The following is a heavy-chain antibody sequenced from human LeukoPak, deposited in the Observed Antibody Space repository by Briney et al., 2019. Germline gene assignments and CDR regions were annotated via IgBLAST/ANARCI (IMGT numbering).Heavy chain of an antibody. CDR3: ACGITFGGVMALEAY. Sequence: PSETLSLTCTVSGDSISTSNSYWGWIRQPPGKGLEWIGSIYYSGNTYYNASLKSRVTISVDTSKNQFSLKLTSVTAADTAVYYCACGITFGGVMALEAYWGQGTLVTVSS. V-gene: IGHV4-39*01. CDR2: IYYSGNT. CDR1: GDSISTSNSY. J-gene: IGHJ4*02. D-gene: IGHD3-16*01.